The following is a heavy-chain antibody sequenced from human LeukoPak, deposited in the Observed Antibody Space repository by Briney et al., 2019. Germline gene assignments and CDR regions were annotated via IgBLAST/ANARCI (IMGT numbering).Heavy chain of an antibody. CDR2: VKQDGSEE. Sequence: GGSLRLSCAASGFTFSRYWMSWVRQAPGKGLEWVAKVKQDGSEEYYVDSVKGRFTISRDNAKNSLYLQMNSLRAEDTAVYYCVRDLFIAIVPVAGVFDSWGQGILVTVSS. CDR3: VRDLFIAIVPVAGVFDS. D-gene: IGHD2-2*01. V-gene: IGHV3-7*01. J-gene: IGHJ4*02. CDR1: GFTFSRYW.